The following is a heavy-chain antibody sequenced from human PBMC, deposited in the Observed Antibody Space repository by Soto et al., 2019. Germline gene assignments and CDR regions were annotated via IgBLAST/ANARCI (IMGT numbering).Heavy chain of an antibody. CDR2: FYYTGST. D-gene: IGHD3-22*01. J-gene: IGHJ4*02. CDR1: GGSVSSGNYY. V-gene: IGHV4-61*01. CDR3: ARSMHYSDGSNYSLFDY. Sequence: PSETLSLICTVSGGSVSSGNYYWSWIRQPPGKGLEWIGYFYYTGSTNYNPSLKSRVTISIDASKNQFSLRLSSVTAADTAVYYCARSMHYSDGSNYSLFDYWGQGTLVTVSS.